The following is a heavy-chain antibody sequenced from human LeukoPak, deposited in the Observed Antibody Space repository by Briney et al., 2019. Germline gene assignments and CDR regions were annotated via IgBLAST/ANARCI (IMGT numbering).Heavy chain of an antibody. D-gene: IGHD3-10*01. CDR1: GGSISSYY. V-gene: IGHV4-59*01. CDR3: ARDRGRATWFDP. Sequence: SETLSLTCTVSGGSISSYYWHWIRQPPGKGLEWIGYIYYSGSTNYNPSLKSRVTISVDTSRNQFSLKLHSVTAADTAVYYCARDRGRATWFDPWGQGTAVTVSS. J-gene: IGHJ5*02. CDR2: IYYSGST.